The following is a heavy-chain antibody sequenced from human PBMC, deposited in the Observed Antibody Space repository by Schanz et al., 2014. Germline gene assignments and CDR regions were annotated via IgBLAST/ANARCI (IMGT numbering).Heavy chain of an antibody. CDR1: GYTVSSNY. CDR2: IYNGGGGRT. CDR3: AGAAYCRGAGCALYYALDV. V-gene: IGHV3-53*01. D-gene: IGHD2-15*01. Sequence: EVQLVESGGCLIQPWGSLRLSCAASGYTVSSNYMSWVRQAPGKGLEWVSVIYNGGGGRTYYADSVKGRFTISSDNSKNTVFLQMNSLRAEDTGVYYCAGAAYCRGAGCALYYALDVWGQGTTVTVSS. J-gene: IGHJ6*02.